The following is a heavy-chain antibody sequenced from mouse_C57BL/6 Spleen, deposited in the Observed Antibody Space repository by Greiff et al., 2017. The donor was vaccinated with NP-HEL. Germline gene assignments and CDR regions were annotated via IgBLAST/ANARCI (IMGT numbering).Heavy chain of an antibody. Sequence: VQLQQAGTELVKPGASVKLSCKASGYTFTGYWINWVKQRPGQGLEWIGSIIPGSGGTNYNEKFKSKATLPVDKSSSTAYMQLSSLTAYDSAVYYCASLKSLDANYFDYWGQGTTLTVSS. CDR2: IIPGSGGT. J-gene: IGHJ2*01. V-gene: IGHV1-53*01. D-gene: IGHD6-1*01. CDR1: GYTFTGYW. CDR3: ASLKSLDANYFDY.